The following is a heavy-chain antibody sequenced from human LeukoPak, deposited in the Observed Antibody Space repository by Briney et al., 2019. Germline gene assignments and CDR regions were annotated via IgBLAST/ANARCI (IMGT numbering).Heavy chain of an antibody. CDR3: AEGARSSSGYTTD. J-gene: IGHJ4*02. CDR2: ISSSSSYI. V-gene: IGHV3-21*04. D-gene: IGHD3-22*01. CDR1: GFTFSSYS. Sequence: GGSLRLSCAASGFTFSSYSMNWVRQAPGKGLEWVSSISSSSSYIYYADSVKGRFTISRDNAKNSLYLQMNSLRAEDTAFYYCAEGARSSSGYTTDWGQGILVTVSS.